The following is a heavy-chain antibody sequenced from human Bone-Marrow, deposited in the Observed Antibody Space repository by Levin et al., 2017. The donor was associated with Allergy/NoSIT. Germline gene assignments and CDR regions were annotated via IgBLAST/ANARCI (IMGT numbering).Heavy chain of an antibody. Sequence: ASVKVSCKASGDTFTNFYVHWIRQAPRHRFEWMGIINPSSGSPNYAQRFQGRVTLTRDRSTSTVYMDLSSLRSDDTAVYYCARESKANSGVCRSTTCSHFDSWGQGTLVTVSS. CDR2: INPSSGSP. D-gene: IGHD2-2*01. CDR1: GDTFTNFY. J-gene: IGHJ4*02. CDR3: ARESKANSGVCRSTTCSHFDS. V-gene: IGHV1-46*01.